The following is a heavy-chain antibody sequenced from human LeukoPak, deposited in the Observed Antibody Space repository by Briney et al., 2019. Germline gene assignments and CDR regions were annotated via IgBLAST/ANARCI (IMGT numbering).Heavy chain of an antibody. Sequence: GGSLRLSCAASGFTFSSYAMSWVRQAPGKGLDWVSTIGGNGGNTYYADSVKGRFTISRDNSKNTLYLQINTLRAEDMAVYYCAKVVISWGPTSQDYWGQGTLVTVSS. J-gene: IGHJ4*02. CDR2: IGGNGGNT. CDR1: GFTFSSYA. D-gene: IGHD6-13*01. CDR3: AKVVISWGPTSQDY. V-gene: IGHV3-23*01.